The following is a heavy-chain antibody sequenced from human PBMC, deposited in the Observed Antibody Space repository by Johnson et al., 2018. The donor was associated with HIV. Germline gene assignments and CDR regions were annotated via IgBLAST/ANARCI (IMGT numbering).Heavy chain of an antibody. CDR1: GFTFSDYY. J-gene: IGHJ3*02. CDR3: AKDLRGRAGAVDAVGI. V-gene: IGHV3-30*18. Sequence: QVQLVESGGGLVKPGGSLRLSCAASGFTFSDYYMSWIRQAPGRGLEWVAVISYDGSNKYYADSVKGRFTISRDNSKSTGYLQMNSLRVGDTAVYYCAKDLRGRAGAVDAVGIWGKGTMVTVSS. CDR2: ISYDGSNK. D-gene: IGHD3-10*01.